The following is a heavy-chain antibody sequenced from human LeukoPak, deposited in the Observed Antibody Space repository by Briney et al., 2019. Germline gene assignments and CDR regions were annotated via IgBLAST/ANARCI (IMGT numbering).Heavy chain of an antibody. J-gene: IGHJ4*02. D-gene: IGHD1-26*01. V-gene: IGHV1-18*01. Sequence: ASVKVSCKASGGTFSSYAISWVRQAPGQGLEWMGWISAYNGNTNYAQKLQGRVTMTTDTSTSTAYMELRSLRSDDTAVYYCARMEWELYYFDYWGQGTLVTVSS. CDR1: GGTFSSYA. CDR3: ARMEWELYYFDY. CDR2: ISAYNGNT.